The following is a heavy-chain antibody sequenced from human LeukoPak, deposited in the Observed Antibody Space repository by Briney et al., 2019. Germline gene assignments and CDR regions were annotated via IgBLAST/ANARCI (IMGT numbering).Heavy chain of an antibody. J-gene: IGHJ4*02. D-gene: IGHD5-12*01. CDR3: ARVYSGYDLPGSLANYYFDY. V-gene: IGHV4-4*07. CDR2: FSIGGGT. CDR1: GACISGYY. Sequence: SQSPSLTCTVSGACISGYYWSWIPNPAGKGRDGFVLFSIGGGTDYNPSLKSRVTMSVDTSKNQFSLKLSSVTAADTAVYYCARVYSGYDLPGSLANYYFDYWGQGTLVTVSS.